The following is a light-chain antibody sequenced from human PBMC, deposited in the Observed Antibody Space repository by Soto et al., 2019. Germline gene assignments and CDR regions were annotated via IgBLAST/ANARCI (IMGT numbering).Light chain of an antibody. Sequence: DIQMTQSPSSLSASVGDRVTITCRASQGISTYLNWYQQKPGKAPKLLIYTASSLQSGVPSRFSCSGSETDFTLTISSMQPEYFATDSCQHRTAWTFGQGTKVDIK. J-gene: IGKJ1*01. CDR3: QHRTAWT. CDR1: QGISTY. V-gene: IGKV1-39*01. CDR2: TAS.